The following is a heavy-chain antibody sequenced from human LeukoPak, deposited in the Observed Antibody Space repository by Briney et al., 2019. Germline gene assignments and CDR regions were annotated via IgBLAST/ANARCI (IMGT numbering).Heavy chain of an antibody. CDR2: IYNSGRT. D-gene: IGHD5-12*01. V-gene: IGHV4-31*03. CDR1: GGSISSGGYY. CDR3: ARGAKMATRGFDY. J-gene: IGHJ4*02. Sequence: SETLSLTCTVSGGSISSGGYYWNWIRQHPGKGLEWIGYIYNSGRTHTKPSLKSRVTISVDTSKKQLSLKLRYVTAADTAVYYCARGAKMATRGFDYWGQGTLVTVSS.